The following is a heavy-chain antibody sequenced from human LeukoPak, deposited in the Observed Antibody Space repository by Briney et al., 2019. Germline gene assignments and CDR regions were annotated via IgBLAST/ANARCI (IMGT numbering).Heavy chain of an antibody. CDR2: ISPYNGKT. CDR1: VYTFINYG. J-gene: IGHJ5*02. Sequence: ASLKVSCTTSVYTFINYGIGWVRQAPGQGLEWMGWISPYNGKTKYAQNLQGRVTITTDTSTSTAYMDLRSLTFDDTAVYYCARLPTIVAPAWTHQPFDPWGQGTLVIVSS. CDR3: ARLPTIVAPAWTHQPFDP. D-gene: IGHD2-2*01. V-gene: IGHV1-18*01.